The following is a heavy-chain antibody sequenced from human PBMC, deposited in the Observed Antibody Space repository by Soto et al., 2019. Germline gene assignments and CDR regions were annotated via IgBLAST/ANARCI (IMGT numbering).Heavy chain of an antibody. Sequence: SGPTLVNPTQTLTLTCTFSGFSLSTSGVGVGWIRQPPGKALEWLAVIYWDDDKRSSSSLKSRLTIIKDTSKNQVVLTMTNMDPVDTAIYYCAHHPYYGLGTYSFDYWGQGILVTVSS. V-gene: IGHV2-5*02. CDR1: GFSLSTSGVG. D-gene: IGHD3-10*01. J-gene: IGHJ4*02. CDR3: AHHPYYGLGTYSFDY. CDR2: IYWDDDK.